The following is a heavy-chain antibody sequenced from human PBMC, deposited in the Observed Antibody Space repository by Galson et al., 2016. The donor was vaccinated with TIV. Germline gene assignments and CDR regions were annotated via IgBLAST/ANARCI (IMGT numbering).Heavy chain of an antibody. D-gene: IGHD2-21*01. J-gene: IGHJ4*02. CDR2: INGNSGDT. CDR3: ARPPYCGGECCKYVY. Sequence: SVKVSCKASGYTFAAYYMHWVRQAPGQGLEWMGWINGNSGDTTYAQMFEDRVSMTTDRSLNTAYMELSSLRSEDTAVFYCARPPYCGGECCKYVYWGQGTLITVSS. CDR1: GYTFAAYY. V-gene: IGHV1-2*02.